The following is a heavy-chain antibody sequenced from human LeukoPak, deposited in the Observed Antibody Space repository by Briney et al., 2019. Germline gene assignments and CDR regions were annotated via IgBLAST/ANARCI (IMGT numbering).Heavy chain of an antibody. J-gene: IGHJ4*02. CDR1: GFTFSSYS. V-gene: IGHV3-21*01. D-gene: IGHD6-13*01. CDR3: AKGLIAAAGKPGDY. CDR2: ISSSSSYI. Sequence: NPGGSLRLSCAASGFTFSSYSMNWVRQAPGKGLEWVSSISSSSSYIYYADSVKGRFTISRDNAKNSLYLQMNSLSAEDTAVYYCAKGLIAAAGKPGDYWGQGTLVTVSS.